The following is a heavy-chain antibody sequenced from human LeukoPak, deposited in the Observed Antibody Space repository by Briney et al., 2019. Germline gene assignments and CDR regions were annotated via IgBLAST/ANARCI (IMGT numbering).Heavy chain of an antibody. D-gene: IGHD5-24*01. V-gene: IGHV1-18*01. CDR1: GYTLINYG. CDR3: AREGAMATILFDY. CDR2: ISAYTGGA. Sequence: GASVKVSCKASGYTLINYGLSWVRQAPGQGFEWMGWISAYTGGASYPQNLQGRVTMTTDTSTSTAYMELRSLRSDDTAVYYCAREGAMATILFDYWGQGTLVTVSS. J-gene: IGHJ4*02.